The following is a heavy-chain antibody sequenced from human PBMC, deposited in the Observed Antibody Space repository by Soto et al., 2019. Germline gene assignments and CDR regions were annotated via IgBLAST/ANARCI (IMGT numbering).Heavy chain of an antibody. CDR3: ARGESIAVAGTVTLYYYYGMDV. Sequence: GASVKVSCKASGYTFTGYYMHWVRQAPGQGLEWMGGINPNSGGTNYEQRFQGWVTMTRDTSISTAYMELSRLRSDDTAVYYCARGESIAVAGTVTLYYYYGMDVWGQGTTVTVSS. V-gene: IGHV1-2*04. CDR2: INPNSGGT. D-gene: IGHD6-19*01. CDR1: GYTFTGYY. J-gene: IGHJ6*02.